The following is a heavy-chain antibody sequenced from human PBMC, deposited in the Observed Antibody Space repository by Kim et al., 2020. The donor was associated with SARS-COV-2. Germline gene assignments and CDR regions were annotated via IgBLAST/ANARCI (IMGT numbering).Heavy chain of an antibody. CDR1: GGSISSYY. V-gene: IGHV4-59*13. J-gene: IGHJ3*02. CDR2: IYYSGST. CDR3: ARRRAFDI. Sequence: SETLSLTCTVSGGSISSYYWSWIRQPPGKGLEWIGYIYYSGSTNYNPSLKSRVTISVDTSKNQSSLKLSTVTAADTAVYYCARRRAFDIWGQGTMVTVSS.